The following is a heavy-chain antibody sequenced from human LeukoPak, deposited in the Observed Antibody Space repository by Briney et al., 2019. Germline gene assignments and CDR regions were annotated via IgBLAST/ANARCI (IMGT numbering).Heavy chain of an antibody. V-gene: IGHV4-34*01. CDR3: ARSPEDV. Sequence: KTSETLSLTCAVYGGSFSGYYWSWNRQPPGKGLEWIGEINHSGSTNYNPSLKSRVTISVDTSKNQFSLKLSSVTAADTAVYYCARSPEDVWGKGTTVTVSS. CDR2: INHSGST. CDR1: GGSFSGYY. J-gene: IGHJ6*04.